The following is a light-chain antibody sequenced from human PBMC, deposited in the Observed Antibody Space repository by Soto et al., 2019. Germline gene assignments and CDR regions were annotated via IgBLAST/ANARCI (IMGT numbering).Light chain of an antibody. CDR1: QSVSSSY. CDR3: QQRSNWPPIT. CDR2: GAS. J-gene: IGKJ5*01. V-gene: IGKV3D-20*02. Sequence: EIVLTQSPGTLSLSPGERATLSCRASQSVSSSYLAWYQQKPGQAPRLLIYGASSRATGIPDRFSGGGSGTDFTLTINSLEPEDFAVYYCQQRSNWPPITFGQGTRLEIK.